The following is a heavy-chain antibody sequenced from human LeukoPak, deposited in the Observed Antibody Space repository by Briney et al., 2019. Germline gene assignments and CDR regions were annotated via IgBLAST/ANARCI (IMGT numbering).Heavy chain of an antibody. CDR3: ARAPGSKNDY. Sequence: GGSLRLSCAASGFTFSSYAMSWVRQAPGKGLEWVSVIYSGGSTYYADSVKGRFTISRDNSKNTLYLQMNSLRAEDTAVYYCARAPGSKNDYWGQGTLVTVSS. CDR1: GFTFSSYA. V-gene: IGHV3-66*02. D-gene: IGHD4-11*01. CDR2: IYSGGST. J-gene: IGHJ4*02.